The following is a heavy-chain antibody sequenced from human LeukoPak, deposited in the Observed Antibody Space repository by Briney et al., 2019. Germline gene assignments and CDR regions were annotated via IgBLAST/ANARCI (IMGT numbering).Heavy chain of an antibody. CDR3: ARVRSPTTWYYDSSGYYLGAFDI. Sequence: SVKVSCKASGGTFSSYAISWVRQAPGQGLEWMGGIIPIFGTANYAQKFQGRVTITADESTSTAYMELSSLRSEDTAVYYCARVRSPTTWYYDSSGYYLGAFDIWGQGTMVTVSS. V-gene: IGHV1-69*13. D-gene: IGHD3-22*01. J-gene: IGHJ3*02. CDR1: GGTFSSYA. CDR2: IIPIFGTA.